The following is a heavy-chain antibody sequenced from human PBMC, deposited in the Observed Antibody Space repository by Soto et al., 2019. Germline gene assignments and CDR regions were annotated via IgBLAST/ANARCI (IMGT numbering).Heavy chain of an antibody. V-gene: IGHV4-31*03. CDR3: AREDVVRGPIGYFDY. Sequence: PSETLSLTCTVSGDSIISAVYYWSWIRQPPGKGLEWIGYIYHTGNTHYNPSLKSRATISVDTSANQFSLNLYSVTAADTALYYCAREDVVRGPIGYFDYWGQGALVTVSS. CDR2: IYHTGNT. CDR1: GDSIISAVYY. D-gene: IGHD2-8*01. J-gene: IGHJ4*02.